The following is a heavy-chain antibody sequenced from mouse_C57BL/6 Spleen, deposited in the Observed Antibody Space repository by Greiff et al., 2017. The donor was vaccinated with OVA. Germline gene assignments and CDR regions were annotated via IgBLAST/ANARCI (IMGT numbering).Heavy chain of an antibody. CDR1: GYTFTSYW. V-gene: IGHV1-64*01. J-gene: IGHJ2*01. Sequence: VQLQQPGAELVKPGASVKLSCKASGYTFTSYWMHWVKQRPGQGLEWIGMIHPNSGSTNYNEKFKSKATLTVDKSSSTAYMQLSSLTSEDSAVYYRARRLTGYYFDYWGQGTTLTVSS. CDR3: ARRLTGYYFDY. CDR2: IHPNSGST. D-gene: IGHD4-1*01.